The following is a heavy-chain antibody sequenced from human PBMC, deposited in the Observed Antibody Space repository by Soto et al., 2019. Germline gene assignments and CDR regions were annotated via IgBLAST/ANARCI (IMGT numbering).Heavy chain of an antibody. Sequence: EVQLLESGGGLVQPGGSLRLSCADSGFTFSSYAMSWVRQAPGKGLEWVSAISGSGGSTYYADSVKGRFTISRDNSKNSLSRQMNRLKAGSKALYYFAAGYSNRDNWFDPWAQGTLVTVSS. J-gene: IGHJ5*02. V-gene: IGHV3-23*01. CDR1: GFTFSSYA. D-gene: IGHD5-18*01. CDR3: AAGYSNRDNWFDP. CDR2: ISGSGGST.